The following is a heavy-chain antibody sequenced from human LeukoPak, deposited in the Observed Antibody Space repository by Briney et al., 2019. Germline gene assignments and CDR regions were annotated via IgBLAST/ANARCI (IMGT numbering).Heavy chain of an antibody. J-gene: IGHJ6*02. Sequence: GGSLRLSCAASGFTFSSYGMHWVRQAPGKRLEWVAVIWYDGSNKYYADSVKGRFTISRDNSKNTLYLQMNSLRAEDTAVYYCARSSSTILYYYYGMDVWGQGTTVTVSS. V-gene: IGHV3-33*01. D-gene: IGHD2-2*01. CDR3: ARSSSTILYYYYGMDV. CDR1: GFTFSSYG. CDR2: IWYDGSNK.